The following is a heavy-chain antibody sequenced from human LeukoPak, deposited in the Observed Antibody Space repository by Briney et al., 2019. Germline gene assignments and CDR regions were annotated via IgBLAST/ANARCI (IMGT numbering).Heavy chain of an antibody. D-gene: IGHD2-15*01. V-gene: IGHV1-2*02. CDR1: GYAFTDYY. Sequence: ASVKPSCKASGYAFTDYYMHWVRQAPGQGLEWMGWINTNSGGTNYAQKFQGRVTMTKDTSTSTAYMELRSLRSDDTAVYYCTRGLYCSGGSCYTYGMYVWGQGITVTVSS. CDR2: INTNSGGT. CDR3: TRGLYCSGGSCYTYGMYV. J-gene: IGHJ6*01.